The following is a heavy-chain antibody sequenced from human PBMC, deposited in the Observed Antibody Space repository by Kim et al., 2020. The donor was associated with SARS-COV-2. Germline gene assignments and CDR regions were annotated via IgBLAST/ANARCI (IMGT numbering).Heavy chain of an antibody. CDR1: GGSITSGGYY. CDR3: ARDPTTDLVAFDY. CDR2: IYYSGST. D-gene: IGHD5-12*01. J-gene: IGHJ4*02. Sequence: SETLSLTCTVSGGSITSGGYYWSWIRQHPGKGLEWIGYIYYSGSTYYNTSLKSRVTMSLDTSKNQFSLRLSSVTAADTAVYYCARDPTTDLVAFDYWGQGTLVTVSS. V-gene: IGHV4-31*03.